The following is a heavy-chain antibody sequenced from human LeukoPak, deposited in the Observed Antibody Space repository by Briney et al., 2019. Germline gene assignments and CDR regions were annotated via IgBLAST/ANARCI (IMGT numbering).Heavy chain of an antibody. CDR2: LSGSGGST. Sequence: QSGGSLRLPCAASGFTSSSFAMSWVRQAPGKGLEWVSTLSGSGGSTYYADSVKGRFTISRDNSKNTPYLQMNSLRAADTAVYYCAKDPGKGHIVVARPSYYFEYWGQGTLVTVSS. V-gene: IGHV3-23*01. D-gene: IGHD2-21*01. CDR1: GFTSSSFA. J-gene: IGHJ4*02. CDR3: AKDPGKGHIVVARPSYYFEY.